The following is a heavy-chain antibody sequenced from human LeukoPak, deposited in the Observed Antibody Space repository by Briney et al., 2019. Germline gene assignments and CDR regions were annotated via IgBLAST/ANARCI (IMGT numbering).Heavy chain of an antibody. CDR2: IKKDGSEK. D-gene: IGHD4-17*01. J-gene: IGHJ2*01. V-gene: IGHV3-7*01. Sequence: GGSLRLSCAASGFTFSSYWMSWVRQAPGKGLEWVANIKKDGSEKYYVDSVKGRFTISRDNAKNSVYLQLNSLTPEDTAVYYCARDLRAGGTWSYGVYFDLWGRGTLVTVSS. CDR3: ARDLRAGGTWSYGVYFDL. CDR1: GFTFSSYW.